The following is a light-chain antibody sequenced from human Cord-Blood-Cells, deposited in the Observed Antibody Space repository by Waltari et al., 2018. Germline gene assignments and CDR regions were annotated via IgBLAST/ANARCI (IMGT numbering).Light chain of an antibody. CDR3: QQYYSTPYT. Sequence: DIVMTPSPDSLAVSLGERATINCKSSPSVLYSSNNKNYLAWYQQKPGHPPKLLIYWASTRESGVPDRFSGSGSGTDFTLTISSLQAEDVAVYYCQQYYSTPYTFGQGTKLEIK. CDR1: PSVLYSSNNKNY. V-gene: IGKV4-1*01. CDR2: WAS. J-gene: IGKJ2*01.